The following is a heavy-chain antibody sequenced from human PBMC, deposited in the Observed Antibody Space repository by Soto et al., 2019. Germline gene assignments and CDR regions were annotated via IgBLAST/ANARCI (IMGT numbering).Heavy chain of an antibody. CDR2: ISGNGDTT. D-gene: IGHD2-15*01. Sequence: EVQLLESGGGLVQPGGSLRLSCAASVFRFSGYAMNWVRQAPGKGLEWVSVISGNGDTTFYADSVKGRLTISRDNSRNTLYLQMNSLRXEDTAVYYCAKKSYCCAVDRGPLDIWGQGTMVTVSS. CDR3: AKKSYCCAVDRGPLDI. CDR1: VFRFSGYA. V-gene: IGHV3-23*01. J-gene: IGHJ3*02.